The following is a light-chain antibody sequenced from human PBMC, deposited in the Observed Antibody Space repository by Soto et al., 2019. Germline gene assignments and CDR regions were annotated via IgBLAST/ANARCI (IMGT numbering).Light chain of an antibody. V-gene: IGKV1-39*01. Sequence: DIQMTQSPSSLSASVGDRVTITCRASQTISMYLNWYQQKPGKAPILLISAASHLQSGVPSRFSGSGSRTDFTLTIDSLQPEDLATYYCQQSFTIPPLTFGGGTKAEIQ. CDR2: AAS. J-gene: IGKJ4*01. CDR1: QTISMY. CDR3: QQSFTIPPLT.